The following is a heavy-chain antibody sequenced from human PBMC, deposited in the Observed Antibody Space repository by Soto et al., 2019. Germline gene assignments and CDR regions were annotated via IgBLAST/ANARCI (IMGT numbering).Heavy chain of an antibody. CDR3: ARGEFRPYSSGWYGPVDYYYGMDV. J-gene: IGHJ6*02. D-gene: IGHD6-19*01. Sequence: PSETLSLTCTVSGGSISSSSYYWGWIRQPPGKGLEWIGEIYHSGSTNYNPSLKSRVTISVDKSKNQFSLKLSSVTAADTAVYYCARGEFRPYSSGWYGPVDYYYGMDVWGQGTTVTVSS. V-gene: IGHV4-39*07. CDR2: IYHSGST. CDR1: GGSISSSSYY.